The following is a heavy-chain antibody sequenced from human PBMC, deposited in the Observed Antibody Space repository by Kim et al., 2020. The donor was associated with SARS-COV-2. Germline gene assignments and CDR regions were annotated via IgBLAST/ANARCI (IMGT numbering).Heavy chain of an antibody. V-gene: IGHV3-30*18. CDR1: GFTFSSYG. J-gene: IGHJ3*02. D-gene: IGHD1-26*01. CDR3: AKVLSRGSHLGAFDI. CDR2: ISYDGSNK. Sequence: GGSLRLSCAASGFTFSSYGMHWVRQAPGKGLVWVAVISYDGSNKYYADSVKGRFTISRDNSKNTLYLQMNSLRAEDTAVYYCAKVLSRGSHLGAFDIWGQGTMVTVSS.